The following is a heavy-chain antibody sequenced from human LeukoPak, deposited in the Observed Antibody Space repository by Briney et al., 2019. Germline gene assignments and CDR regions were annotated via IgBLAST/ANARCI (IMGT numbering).Heavy chain of an antibody. J-gene: IGHJ5*02. CDR3: ARGGSLWGLVRAPKYNWFDP. Sequence: SETLSLTCTVSGGSISSYYWSWVQQPAGNGLGWIGRIDTSGGTDSNPSLRSRVTMSVDTPKNQFSLKLSSVTAADTAVYYGARGGSLWGLVRAPKYNWFDPWGQGTLVTVSS. V-gene: IGHV4-4*07. CDR2: IDTSGGT. CDR1: GGSISSYY. D-gene: IGHD1-26*01.